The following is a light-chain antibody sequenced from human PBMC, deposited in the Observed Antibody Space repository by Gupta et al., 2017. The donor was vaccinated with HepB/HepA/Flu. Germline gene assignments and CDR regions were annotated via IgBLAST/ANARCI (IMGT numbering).Light chain of an antibody. V-gene: IGLV10-54*04. Sequence: QAGLTQPPSVSRGLRETATLTCTGNSNNVGNQGAACLQQHQGHPPKLLSYRDNDRPSGISERFSASRSGNTASLTIAGLQPEDETDYYCSAWDSSLNVWVFGGGTKLTVL. CDR1: SNNVGNQG. CDR3: SAWDSSLNVWV. J-gene: IGLJ3*02. CDR2: RDN.